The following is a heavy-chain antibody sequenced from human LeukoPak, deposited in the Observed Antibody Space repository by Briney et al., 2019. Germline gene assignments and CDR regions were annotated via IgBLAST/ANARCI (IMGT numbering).Heavy chain of an antibody. CDR2: IRYDGSNK. CDR3: ARAQNYDSSGYYSDSAYFDY. D-gene: IGHD3-22*01. V-gene: IGHV3-30*02. CDR1: GFTFSSYG. J-gene: IGHJ4*02. Sequence: GGSLRLSCAASGFTFSSYGMHWVRQAPGKGLEWVAFIRYDGSNKYYADSVKGRFTISRDNSKNTLYLQMNSLRAEDTAVYYCARAQNYDSSGYYSDSAYFDYWGQGTLVTVSS.